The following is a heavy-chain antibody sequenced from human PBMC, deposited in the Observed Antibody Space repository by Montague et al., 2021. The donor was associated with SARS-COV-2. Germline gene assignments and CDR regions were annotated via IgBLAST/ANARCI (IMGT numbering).Heavy chain of an antibody. D-gene: IGHD4-17*01. CDR3: VHSYADYLFDX. V-gene: IGHV2-5*02. CDR1: GFSLRTSGVG. Sequence: PALVKPTQTLTLTCSSSGFSLRTSGVGVGWIRQPPGKALEWLAVIYWDDDKRYSPSLKSRLTITKDTSKNQVVLTMTNMDPVDTATYYCVHSYADYLFDXGGQGTLVSVSS. J-gene: IGHJ4*02. CDR2: IYWDDDK.